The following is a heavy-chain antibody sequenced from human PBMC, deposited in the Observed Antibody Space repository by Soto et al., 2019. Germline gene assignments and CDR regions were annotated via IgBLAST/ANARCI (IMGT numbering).Heavy chain of an antibody. CDR1: GFTFSSYA. CDR2: ISGSGGST. J-gene: IGHJ6*02. Sequence: PGGSLRLSCAASGFTFSSYAMSWVRQAPGKGLEWVSAISGSGGSTYYADSVKGRFTISRDNSKNTLYLQMNSLRAEDTAVYYCAKDLGRYFDWLPYYYGMDVWGQGTTVTVSS. CDR3: AKDLGRYFDWLPYYYGMDV. V-gene: IGHV3-23*01. D-gene: IGHD3-9*01.